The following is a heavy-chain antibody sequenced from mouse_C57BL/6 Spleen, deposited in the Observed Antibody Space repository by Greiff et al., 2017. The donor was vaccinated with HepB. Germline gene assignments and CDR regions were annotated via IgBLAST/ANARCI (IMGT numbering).Heavy chain of an antibody. D-gene: IGHD1-1*01. CDR3: AVHYYGSSYWFAY. J-gene: IGHJ3*01. V-gene: IGHV1-53*01. Sequence: QVQLQQPGTELVKPGASVKLSCKASGYTFTSYWMHWVKQRPGQGLEWIGNIDPSNGGTNYNEKFKSKATLTVAKSSSTAYMQLSSLKSEDSAVYYCAVHYYGSSYWFAYWGQGTLVTVSA. CDR2: IDPSNGGT. CDR1: GYTFTSYW.